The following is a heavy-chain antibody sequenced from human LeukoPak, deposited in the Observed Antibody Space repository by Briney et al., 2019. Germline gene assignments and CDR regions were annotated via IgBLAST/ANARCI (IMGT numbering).Heavy chain of an antibody. CDR3: ARLAIVGATVVDY. D-gene: IGHD1-26*01. J-gene: IGHJ4*02. CDR1: GFTFSDYY. Sequence: PGGSLRLSCAASGFTFSDYYMSWIRQAPGKGLEWVSYISSSGSTIYHADSVKGRFTISRDNAKNSLYLQMNSLRAEDTAVYYCARLAIVGATVVDYWGQGTLVTVSS. CDR2: ISSSGSTI. V-gene: IGHV3-11*01.